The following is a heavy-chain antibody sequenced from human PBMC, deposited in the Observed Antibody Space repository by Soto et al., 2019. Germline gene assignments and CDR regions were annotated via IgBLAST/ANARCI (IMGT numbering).Heavy chain of an antibody. CDR3: ARDLGLYGMDV. CDR1: EFIFSNYG. CDR2: VWYDGSKK. Sequence: QVQLVESGGGVVQPGRSLRLSCITSEFIFSNYGMHWVRQAPGKGLEWVAVVWYDGSKKYYADSVKGRFTISRDNSKNTLYLQMNSLRGEDTALYYCARDLGLYGMDVWGQGTTVTVPS. V-gene: IGHV3-33*01. J-gene: IGHJ6*02.